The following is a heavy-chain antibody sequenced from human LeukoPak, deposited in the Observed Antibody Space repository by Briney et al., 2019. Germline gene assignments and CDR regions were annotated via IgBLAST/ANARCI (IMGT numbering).Heavy chain of an antibody. V-gene: IGHV3-21*01. J-gene: IGHJ4*02. Sequence: GGSLRLSCAASGFTFSSYSMNWVRQAPGKGLEWVSSISSSSSYIYYADSVKGRFTISRDNAKNSLYLQMNSLRAEDTAVYYCVRDRGIAAAETDYWGQGTLVTASS. D-gene: IGHD6-13*01. CDR3: VRDRGIAAAETDY. CDR2: ISSSSSYI. CDR1: GFTFSSYS.